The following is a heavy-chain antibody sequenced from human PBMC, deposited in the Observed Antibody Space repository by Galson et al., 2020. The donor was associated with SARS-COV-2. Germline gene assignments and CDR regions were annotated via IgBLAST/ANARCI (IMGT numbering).Heavy chain of an antibody. J-gene: IGHJ3*02. CDR3: ARHSGQFRKRSNRGPVYFVTEQFDM. CDR2: ISSPGTT. Sequence: SETLSLNCIVSGDSINSRTYYWGWVRQSPGKGLAWIGSISSPGTTYYSPSFRSRVAISVDMSKNGLSLNLDGVSAADTATYYCARHSGQFRKRSNRGPVYFVTEQFDMWSQGTLVTVSS. D-gene: IGHD3-10*02. CDR1: GDSINSRTYY. V-gene: IGHV4-39*01.